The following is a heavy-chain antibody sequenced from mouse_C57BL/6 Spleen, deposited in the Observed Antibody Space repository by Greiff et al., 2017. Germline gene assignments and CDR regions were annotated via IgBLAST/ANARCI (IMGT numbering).Heavy chain of an antibody. CDR1: GYAFSSYW. V-gene: IGHV1-80*01. Sequence: QVQLQQSGAELVKPGASVKISCKASGYAFSSYWMNWVKQRPGKGLEWIGQIYPGDGDTNYNGKFKGKATLTADKSSSTAYMQLSSLTSEDSAVYFCARSLDSSGYPAWFAYWGQGTLVTGSA. CDR2: IYPGDGDT. D-gene: IGHD3-2*02. J-gene: IGHJ3*01. CDR3: ARSLDSSGYPAWFAY.